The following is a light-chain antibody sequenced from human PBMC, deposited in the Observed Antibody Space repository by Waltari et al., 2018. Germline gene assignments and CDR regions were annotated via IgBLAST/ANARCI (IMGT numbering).Light chain of an antibody. V-gene: IGLV2-14*03. CDR1: SSHVGGSNH. Sequence: QSALTQPASVSGSPGQSITIPCTGTSSHVGGSNHVSWFQQHPGKAPSLMIYGVSNRPSGVSNRFSGSKSGNTASLTISGLQAEDEADYYCSSFTSSSTWVFGGGTKLTVL. CDR2: GVS. J-gene: IGLJ3*02. CDR3: SSFTSSSTWV.